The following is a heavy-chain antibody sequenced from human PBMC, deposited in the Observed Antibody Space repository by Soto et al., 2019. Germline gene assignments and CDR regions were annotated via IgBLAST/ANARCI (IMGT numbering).Heavy chain of an antibody. V-gene: IGHV4-39*01. D-gene: IGHD6-19*01. CDR3: ASRYIAEAGTRGDYYGMDV. J-gene: IGHJ6*02. Sequence: QLQLQESGPGLVKPSETLSLTCTVSGGSLSSSSYYWGWIRQPPGKGLEGLGSIYYSGSTYYNPSLKSRVTISVDTSKNQFSLKLSAVTAADTAVYYCASRYIAEAGTRGDYYGMDVWGQGTTVTVSS. CDR1: GGSLSSSSYY. CDR2: IYYSGST.